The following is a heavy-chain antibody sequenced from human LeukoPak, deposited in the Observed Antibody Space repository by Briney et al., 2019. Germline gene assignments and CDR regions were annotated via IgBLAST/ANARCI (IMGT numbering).Heavy chain of an antibody. V-gene: IGHV4-61*02. D-gene: IGHD3-22*01. J-gene: IGHJ5*02. CDR3: ARDGTYYYDSSGYYYQYNWFDP. CDR1: GGSISSGSYY. Sequence: SQTLSLTCTVPGGSISSGSYYWSWIRQPAGKGLEWIGRIYTSGSTNYNPSLKSRLTISEDTSKNQFPLKLSSVTAADTAVYYCARDGTYYYDSSGYYYQYNWFDPWGQGTLVTVSS. CDR2: IYTSGST.